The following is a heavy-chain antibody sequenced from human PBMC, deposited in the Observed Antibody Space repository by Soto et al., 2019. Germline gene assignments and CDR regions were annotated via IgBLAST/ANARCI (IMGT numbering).Heavy chain of an antibody. CDR2: ISGSGGST. CDR3: ANGNLYGDYERPANYGMDV. J-gene: IGHJ6*02. Sequence: GGSLRLSCAASGFTFSSYAMSWVRQAPGKGLEWVSAISGSGGSTYYADSVKGRFTISRDNSKNTLYLQMNSLRAEDTAVYYCANGNLYGDYERPANYGMDVWGQGTTVTVSS. V-gene: IGHV3-23*01. D-gene: IGHD4-17*01. CDR1: GFTFSSYA.